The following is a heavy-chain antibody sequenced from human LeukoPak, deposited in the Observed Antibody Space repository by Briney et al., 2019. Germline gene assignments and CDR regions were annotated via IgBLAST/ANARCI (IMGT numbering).Heavy chain of an antibody. J-gene: IGHJ4*02. CDR3: ARQWTYYFDY. CDR2: IYYSGST. Sequence: SKTLSLTCTVSGGSISSSSYYWGWIRQPPGKGLEWIGSIYYSGSTYYNPSLKSRVTISVDTSKNQFSLKLSSVTAADTAVYYCARQWTYYFDYWGQGTLVTVSS. CDR1: GGSISSSSYY. D-gene: IGHD3/OR15-3a*01. V-gene: IGHV4-39*01.